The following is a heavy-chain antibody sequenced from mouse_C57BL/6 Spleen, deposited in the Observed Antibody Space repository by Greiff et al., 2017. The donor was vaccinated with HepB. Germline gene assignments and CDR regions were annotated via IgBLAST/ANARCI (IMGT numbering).Heavy chain of an antibody. CDR1: GFTFSDYG. D-gene: IGHD4-1*02. CDR3: AMNGQLSYFDY. Sequence: EVHLVESGGGLVKPGGSLKLSCAASGFTFSDYGMHWVRQAPEKGLEWVAYISSGSSTIYYADTVKGRFTISRDNAKNTLFLQMTSLRSEDTSMYYCAMNGQLSYFDYWGQGTTLTVSS. CDR2: ISSGSSTI. J-gene: IGHJ2*01. V-gene: IGHV5-17*01.